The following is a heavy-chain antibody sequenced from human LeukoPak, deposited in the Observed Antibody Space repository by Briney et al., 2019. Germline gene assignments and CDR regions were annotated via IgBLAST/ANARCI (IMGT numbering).Heavy chain of an antibody. D-gene: IGHD2-2*01. CDR3: ARRLGGTSTGFDY. V-gene: IGHV4-59*08. Sequence: NPSETLSLTCTVSGVSISSYYWSWIRQPPGKGLEWIGSIHYSGSTTYNPSLKSRVTISVDTSKNQFSLKLSSVTAADTAVYYCARRLGGTSTGFDYWGQGTLVTVSS. CDR2: IHYSGST. CDR1: GVSISSYY. J-gene: IGHJ4*02.